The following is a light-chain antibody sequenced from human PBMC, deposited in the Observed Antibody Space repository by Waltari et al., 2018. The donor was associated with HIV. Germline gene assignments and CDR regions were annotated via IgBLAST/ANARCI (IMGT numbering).Light chain of an antibody. Sequence: SSLSASVGDRVTITCRASQSISSYLNWYQQKPGKAPKLLIYGASSLQSGVPSRFSGSGSGTDFTLTISSLQPEDFATYYCQQSDSTPVTFGGGTKVEIK. J-gene: IGKJ4*01. CDR1: QSISSY. CDR3: QQSDSTPVT. V-gene: IGKV1-39*01. CDR2: GAS.